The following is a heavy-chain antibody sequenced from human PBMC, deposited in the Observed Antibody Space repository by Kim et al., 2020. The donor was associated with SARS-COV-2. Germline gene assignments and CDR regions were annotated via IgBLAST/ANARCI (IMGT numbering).Heavy chain of an antibody. D-gene: IGHD6-19*01. V-gene: IGHV1-3*01. Sequence: GRVTITRDTSASTAYMELSSLRSEDTAVYYCARSEGSGWYGWGYYFDYWGQGTLVTVSS. CDR3: ARSEGSGWYGWGYYFDY. J-gene: IGHJ4*02.